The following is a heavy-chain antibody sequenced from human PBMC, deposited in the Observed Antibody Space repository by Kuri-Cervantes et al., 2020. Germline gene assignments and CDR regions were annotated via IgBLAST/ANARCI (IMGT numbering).Heavy chain of an antibody. CDR2: ISFDGIYK. CDR1: GFTFNSYA. CDR3: AGAGGYGSGRHNYFDY. D-gene: IGHD3-10*01. Sequence: GGSLRLSCAASGFTFNSYAMHWVRQAPGKGLEWVALISFDGIYKRYADSVKGRFTISRDNSKNTLYLQMNSLRAEDTAVYYCAGAGGYGSGRHNYFDYWGQGTLVTVSS. J-gene: IGHJ4*02. V-gene: IGHV3-30*07.